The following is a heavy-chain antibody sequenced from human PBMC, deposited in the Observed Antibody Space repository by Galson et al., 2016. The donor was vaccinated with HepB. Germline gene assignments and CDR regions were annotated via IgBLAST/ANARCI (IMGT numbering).Heavy chain of an antibody. J-gene: IGHJ4*02. CDR1: SDSISNDRYY. CDR3: ARHDWQGWEVPFFDY. V-gene: IGHV4-39*01. D-gene: IGHD3-9*01. CDR2: IYYNDDT. Sequence: ETLSLTCTVFSDSISNDRYYWGWIRQSPKRGLEWIATIYYNDDTYYNPALKSRVTISVDTSKNQFSLRLTSVTAADTALYYCARHDWQGWEVPFFDYWGRGALVTVSS.